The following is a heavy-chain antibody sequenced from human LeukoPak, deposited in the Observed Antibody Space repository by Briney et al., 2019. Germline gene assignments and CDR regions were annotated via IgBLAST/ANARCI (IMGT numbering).Heavy chain of an antibody. D-gene: IGHD4-23*01. CDR3: ARVLRDFGGNSYFDY. CDR1: GGSISSSGYY. J-gene: IGHJ4*02. CDR2: IYYTGTT. Sequence: PSETLSLTCTVSGGSISSSGYYWGWIRQPPGKGLESIGSIYYTGTTSYNPSLKSRLTISVDTSKNQFSLKLSSVTAADTAVYYCARVLRDFGGNSYFDYWGQGTLVTVSS. V-gene: IGHV4-39*01.